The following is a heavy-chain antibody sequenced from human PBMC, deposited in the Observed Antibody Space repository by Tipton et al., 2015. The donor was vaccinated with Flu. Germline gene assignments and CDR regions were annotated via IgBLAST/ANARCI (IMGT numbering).Heavy chain of an antibody. CDR1: GYTFTSDG. J-gene: IGHJ3*02. D-gene: IGHD3-10*01. Sequence: QLVQSGAEVKKPGASVKVSCKASGYTFTSDGITGVRKAPGQGLGWMGGIRAYKGNTNYAQKRQGRVTMTTDTSTSTAYMELRSMRSDDTAVYYCATYGSGGGGNAFDIWGQGTMVTVSS. V-gene: IGHV1-18*01. CDR2: IRAYKGNT. CDR3: ATYGSGGGGNAFDI.